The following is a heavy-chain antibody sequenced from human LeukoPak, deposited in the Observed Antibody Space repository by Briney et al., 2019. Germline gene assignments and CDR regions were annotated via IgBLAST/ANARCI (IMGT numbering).Heavy chain of an antibody. CDR3: VKSGSGWYIFDY. V-gene: IGHV3-23*01. Sequence: GGSLRLSCAASGFTFSSYAMSWVRQAPGKGLEWVSGISGSGGNTYYADSVKGRFTISRDNSKNTLYLQMNSLRAEDTAVYYCVKSGSGWYIFDYWGQGTLVTVSS. CDR2: ISGSGGNT. J-gene: IGHJ4*02. D-gene: IGHD6-19*01. CDR1: GFTFSSYA.